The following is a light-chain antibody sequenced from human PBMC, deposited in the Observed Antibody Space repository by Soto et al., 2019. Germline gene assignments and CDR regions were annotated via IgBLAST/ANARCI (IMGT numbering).Light chain of an antibody. Sequence: EIQMTQSPSSVSASVLERFTITCRASQSISSWLAWYQQKPGKAPKLLIYKASSLESGVPSRFSGSGSGTEFTLTISSLQPDDFATYYCQQYNSYSRTFGQGTKVDNK. CDR3: QQYNSYSRT. J-gene: IGKJ1*01. V-gene: IGKV1-5*03. CDR1: QSISSW. CDR2: KAS.